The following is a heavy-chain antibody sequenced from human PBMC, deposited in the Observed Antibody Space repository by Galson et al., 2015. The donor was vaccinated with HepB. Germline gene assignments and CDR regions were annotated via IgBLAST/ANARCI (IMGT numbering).Heavy chain of an antibody. J-gene: IGHJ4*02. CDR3: ARRHCIGASCYLDS. CDR2: IDNDGTGT. CDR1: GFTFNNYW. Sequence: SLRLSCAASGFTFNNYWMHWVRHAPGKGLVWVSRIDNDGTGTDYGDSVKGRFTISRDNAKNTLYLVMSSLRADDTAVYFCARRHCIGASCYLDSWGQGTLVTVSS. V-gene: IGHV3-74*01. D-gene: IGHD2-15*01.